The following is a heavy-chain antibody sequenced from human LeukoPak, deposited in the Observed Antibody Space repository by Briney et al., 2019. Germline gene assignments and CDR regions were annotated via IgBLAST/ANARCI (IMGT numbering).Heavy chain of an antibody. CDR2: INPNRGGT. CDR1: GYTFTGYY. CDR3: ARFTSYYDSSGYDY. J-gene: IGHJ4*01. V-gene: IGHV1-2*02. Sequence: ASVKVSCKASGYTFTGYYMHWVRQAPGQGLEWMGWINPNRGGTNYAQKFQGRVTMTRDTSISTAYMERSRLKSNDTAVYYCARFTSYYDSSGYDYWGQGTLVTVSS. D-gene: IGHD3-22*01.